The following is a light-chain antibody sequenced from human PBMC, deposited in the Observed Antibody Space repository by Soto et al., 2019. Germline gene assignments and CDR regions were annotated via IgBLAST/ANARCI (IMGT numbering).Light chain of an antibody. Sequence: QSVLTQPASVSGSPGQSITISCTGTSSDVGGHNYVSWYQQHPGKAPKLMIYDVSNRPSGVSNRFSGSKSGNTASLTISGLQAEDEADYYCNSYTISSTLEVFGTGTKLTVL. CDR1: SSDVGGHNY. J-gene: IGLJ1*01. CDR2: DVS. CDR3: NSYTISSTLEV. V-gene: IGLV2-14*03.